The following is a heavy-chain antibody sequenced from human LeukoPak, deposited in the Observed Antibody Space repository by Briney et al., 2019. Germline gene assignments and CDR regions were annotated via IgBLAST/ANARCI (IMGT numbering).Heavy chain of an antibody. V-gene: IGHV3-7*01. Sequence: PGGSLRLSCAASGFAFGSYWMSWVRQAPGKGLEWVANIKQDGSEKYYVDSVKGRFTISRDNAKNSLYLQMNSLRAEDTAVYYCARRGELLDYWGQGTLVTVSS. CDR1: GFAFGSYW. CDR3: ARRGELLDY. D-gene: IGHD1-26*01. CDR2: IKQDGSEK. J-gene: IGHJ4*02.